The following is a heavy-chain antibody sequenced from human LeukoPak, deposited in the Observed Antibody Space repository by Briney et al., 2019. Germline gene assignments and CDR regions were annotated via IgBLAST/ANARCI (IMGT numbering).Heavy chain of an antibody. Sequence: GSLRLSCAASGFTFRSYWMSWVRQPPGKGLEWIGSIYYSGSTYYNPSLKSRVTISVDTSKNQFSLKLSSVTAADTAVYYCARRDYYVGFDPWGQGTLVTVSS. CDR2: IYYSGST. V-gene: IGHV4-39*01. CDR1: GFTFRSYW. J-gene: IGHJ5*02. D-gene: IGHD3-10*02. CDR3: ARRDYYVGFDP.